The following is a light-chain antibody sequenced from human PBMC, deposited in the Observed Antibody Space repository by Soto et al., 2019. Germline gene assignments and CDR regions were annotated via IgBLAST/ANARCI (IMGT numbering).Light chain of an antibody. CDR3: TSHTSSSTVV. V-gene: IGLV2-14*01. J-gene: IGLJ2*01. CDR1: SSDVGGYNY. Sequence: QSALTQPASVSGSPGQSITISCTGTSSDVGGYNYVSWYQQHPGKAPKLMIHDVSNRPSGVSNRFSGSKSGNTASLTISGIQAQNEADYNCTSHTSSSTVVFGGGTKLTVL. CDR2: DVS.